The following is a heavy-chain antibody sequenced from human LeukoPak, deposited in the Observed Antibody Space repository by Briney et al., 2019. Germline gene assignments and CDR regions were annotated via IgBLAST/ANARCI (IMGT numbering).Heavy chain of an antibody. J-gene: IGHJ6*04. D-gene: IGHD3-10*01. CDR1: GXXXXSYX. CDR3: ARDPVRGVIAPYYYYYGMDV. Sequence: GXXXXSYXMSWVRQAPGXGREWVANIKQDGSEKYYVDSVKGRFTISRDNAKNSLYLQMNSLRAEDTAVYYCARDPVRGVIAPYYYYYGMDVWGKGTTVTVSS. V-gene: IGHV3-7*03. CDR2: IKQDGSEK.